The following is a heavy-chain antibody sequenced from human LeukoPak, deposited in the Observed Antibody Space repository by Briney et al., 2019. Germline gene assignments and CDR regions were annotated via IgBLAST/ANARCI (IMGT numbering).Heavy chain of an antibody. J-gene: IGHJ6*02. CDR3: AKGSYYYGMDV. CDR1: GGSISSYY. Sequence: SETLSLTCTVSGGSISSYYWSWIRQPPGKGLEWIGYIYYSGSTNYNPSLKSRVAISVDTSKNQFSLKLSSVTAADTAVYYCAKGSYYYGMDVWGQGTTVTVSS. CDR2: IYYSGST. V-gene: IGHV4-59*01.